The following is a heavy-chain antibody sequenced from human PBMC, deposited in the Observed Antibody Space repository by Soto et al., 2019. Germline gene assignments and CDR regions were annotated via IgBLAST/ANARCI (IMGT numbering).Heavy chain of an antibody. CDR1: GGSVSDETYY. J-gene: IGHJ6*02. CDR2: VYYSGTT. CDR3: ARILYSSPKFRYVDV. V-gene: IGHV4-61*01. D-gene: IGHD6-13*01. Sequence: SETLSLTCSVSGGSVSDETYYWSWIRQPPGKRLEWIGYVYYSGTTNYNPSLKSRVTISVDTSKNQFSLRLSSVTAADTAVYYCARILYSSPKFRYVDVWGQGSKVTVSS.